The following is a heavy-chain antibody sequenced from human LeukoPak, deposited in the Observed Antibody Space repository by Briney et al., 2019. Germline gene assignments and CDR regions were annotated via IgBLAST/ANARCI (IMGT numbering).Heavy chain of an antibody. CDR3: ARGLGGNSTFDY. J-gene: IGHJ4*02. D-gene: IGHD4-23*01. CDR1: GGSFSGYY. CDR2: INHSGST. Sequence: PSETLSLTCAVYGGSFSGYYWGWIRQPPGKGLEWIGEINHSGSTNYNPSLKSRVTISVDTSKNQFSLKLSSVTAADTAVYYCARGLGGNSTFDYWGQGTLVTVSS. V-gene: IGHV4-34*01.